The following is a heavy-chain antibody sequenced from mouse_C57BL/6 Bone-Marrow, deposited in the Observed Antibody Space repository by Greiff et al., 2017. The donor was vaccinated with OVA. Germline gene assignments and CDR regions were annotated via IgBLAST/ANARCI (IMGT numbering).Heavy chain of an antibody. CDR1: GYAFSSSW. Sequence: QVQLQQSGPELVKPGASVKIPCKASGYAFSSSWMNWVKQRPGKGLEWIGRIYPGDGDTNYNGKFKGKATLTADKSSSTAYMQLSSLTSEDSAVYFCAQLLEDWYFDVWGTGTTVTVSS. J-gene: IGHJ1*03. CDR3: AQLLEDWYFDV. D-gene: IGHD1-1*01. CDR2: IYPGDGDT. V-gene: IGHV1-82*01.